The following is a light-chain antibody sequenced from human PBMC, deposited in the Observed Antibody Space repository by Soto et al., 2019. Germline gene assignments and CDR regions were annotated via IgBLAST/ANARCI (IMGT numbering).Light chain of an antibody. Sequence: DIQMTQSPSALSASVGNTVTITCRASQSIAASLAWYQHKPGEAPKLLIYDVLSLETGVPSRFSGSGSATEFSLTIRGLQADDFATYYCQQYDYSRTFGQGTKVEIK. CDR1: QSIAAS. CDR2: DVL. CDR3: QQYDYSRT. V-gene: IGKV1-5*01. J-gene: IGKJ1*01.